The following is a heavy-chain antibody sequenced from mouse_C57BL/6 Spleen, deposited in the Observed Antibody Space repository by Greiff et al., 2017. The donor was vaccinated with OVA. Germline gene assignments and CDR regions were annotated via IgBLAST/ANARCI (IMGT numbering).Heavy chain of an antibody. CDR2: IDPSDSYT. D-gene: IGHD2-5*01. CDR1: GYTFTSYW. Sequence: QVHVKQPGAELVMPGASVKLSCKASGYTFTSYWMHWVKQRPGQGLEWIGEIDPSDSYTNYNQKFKGKSTLTVDKSSSTAYMQLSSLTSEDSAVYYCASAYYSNYGFAYWGQGTLVTVSA. CDR3: ASAYYSNYGFAY. V-gene: IGHV1-69*01. J-gene: IGHJ3*01.